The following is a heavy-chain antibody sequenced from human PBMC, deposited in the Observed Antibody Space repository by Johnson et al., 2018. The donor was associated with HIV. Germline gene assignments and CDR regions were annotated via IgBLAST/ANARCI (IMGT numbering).Heavy chain of an antibody. J-gene: IGHJ3*02. Sequence: QVQLVESGGVVVQPGGSLRLSCAASGFTFSSYGMHWVRQAPGKGLEWVGVIWYDGSNKYYADSVKGRFTISRDNSKNTLYLQMNSLRPEDTAVYYCARERTWDYDMAFDIWGQGTMVTVSS. CDR2: IWYDGSNK. CDR3: ARERTWDYDMAFDI. D-gene: IGHD3-22*01. CDR1: GFTFSSYG. V-gene: IGHV3-30*19.